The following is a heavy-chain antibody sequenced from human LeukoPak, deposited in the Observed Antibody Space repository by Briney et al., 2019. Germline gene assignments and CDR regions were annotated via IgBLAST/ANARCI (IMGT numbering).Heavy chain of an antibody. CDR1: GFSFTNYW. CDR2: VKEDGTTK. V-gene: IGHV3-7*03. Sequence: PGGSLRLSCAASGFSFTNYWMSWVRQAPGKGLEWVANVKEDGTTKQYVDSVKGRFTISRDNAKNSLYLQMDSLRSEDTAVYYCARDLSRRGLYSSSSDYYYMDVWGKGTTVTVSS. J-gene: IGHJ6*03. D-gene: IGHD6-6*01. CDR3: ARDLSRRGLYSSSSDYYYMDV.